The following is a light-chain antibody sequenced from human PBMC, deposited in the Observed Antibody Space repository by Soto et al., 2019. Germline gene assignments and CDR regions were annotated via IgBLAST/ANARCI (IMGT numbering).Light chain of an antibody. V-gene: IGLV2-23*01. Sequence: QSALPQPASVSGSPEQSSTISFTGTSCDVGSYNLVSWYQQHPGKAPKLMIYEGSKRPSGVSNRFSGSQSGNTSSLTISGLQAEDEADYYCCSYAGSSTLFGGGTKLTLL. CDR3: CSYAGSSTL. J-gene: IGLJ2*01. CDR2: EGS. CDR1: SCDVGSYNL.